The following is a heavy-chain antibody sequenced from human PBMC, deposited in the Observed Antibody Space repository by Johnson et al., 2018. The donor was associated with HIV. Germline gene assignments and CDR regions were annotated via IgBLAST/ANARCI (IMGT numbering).Heavy chain of an antibody. CDR2: ISYDGKNT. CDR1: GFTFRTYT. Sequence: QAQLVESGGGVVQPGRSLRLSCAASGFTFRTYTMHWVRQAPGKGLEWVALISYDGKNTYYADSVKGRFTISRDNSKKTLYLQMSSLRTDDTAIYYCARPGIVVLPAGAFDIWGPGTMVTVSS. D-gene: IGHD2-2*01. J-gene: IGHJ3*02. V-gene: IGHV3-30*04. CDR3: ARPGIVVLPAGAFDI.